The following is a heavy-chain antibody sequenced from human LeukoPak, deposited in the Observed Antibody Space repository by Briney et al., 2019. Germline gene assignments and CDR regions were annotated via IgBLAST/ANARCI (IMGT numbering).Heavy chain of an antibody. CDR2: INPNGGST. D-gene: IGHD2-2*01. J-gene: IGHJ4*02. CDR3: ARDYCSSTSCYYAFDY. V-gene: IGHV1-46*01. CDR1: GYTFTSYY. Sequence: ASVKVSCKASGYTFTSYYMHWVRQAPGQGLEWMGIINPNGGSTSYAQKFQGRVTMTRDMSTSTVYMELSSLRSEDTAVYYCARDYCSSTSCYYAFDYWGQGTLVTVSS.